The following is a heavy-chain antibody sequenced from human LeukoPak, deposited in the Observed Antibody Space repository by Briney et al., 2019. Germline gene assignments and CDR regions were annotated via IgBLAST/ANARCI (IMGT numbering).Heavy chain of an antibody. J-gene: IGHJ6*02. CDR2: ISWNSGSI. V-gene: IGHV3-9*01. CDR1: GFTFDDYA. Sequence: GGSLRLSCAASGFTFDDYAMHWVRQAPGKGLEWVSGISWNSGSIGYADSVKGRFTISRDNAKNSLYLQMNSLRAEDTVLYYCAKDRDYYYYYGMDVWGQGTTVTVSS. CDR3: AKDRDYYYYYGMDV.